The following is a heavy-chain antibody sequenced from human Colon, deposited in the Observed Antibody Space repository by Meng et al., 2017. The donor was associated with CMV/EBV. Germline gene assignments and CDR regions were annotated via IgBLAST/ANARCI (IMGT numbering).Heavy chain of an antibody. D-gene: IGHD3-3*01. Sequence: YTFTSYDNNWVRQATGQGLEWMGWMNPKSGYTGSAQKFQGRVTMTMNTSISTAYMELSSLRSDDTAVYYCARGPNYDFWSGYTKWFDPWGQGTPVTVSS. V-gene: IGHV1-8*01. CDR1: YTFTSYD. CDR3: ARGPNYDFWSGYTKWFDP. J-gene: IGHJ5*02. CDR2: MNPKSGYT.